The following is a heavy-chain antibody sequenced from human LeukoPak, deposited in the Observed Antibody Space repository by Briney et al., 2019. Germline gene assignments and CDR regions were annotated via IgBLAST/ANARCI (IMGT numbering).Heavy chain of an antibody. CDR3: TRDSGTTGEVKFDP. CDR2: IYSSGTI. CDR1: GGSISSYY. J-gene: IGHJ5*02. Sequence: SETLSLTCSVSGGSISSYYWSWIRQPAGKGLEWIGRIYSSGTITYNPSLQSRVTMSVDTSKNESSLKMSSVTAADTAVYYCTRDSGTTGEVKFDPWGQGTLVAVSS. D-gene: IGHD3-10*01. V-gene: IGHV4-4*07.